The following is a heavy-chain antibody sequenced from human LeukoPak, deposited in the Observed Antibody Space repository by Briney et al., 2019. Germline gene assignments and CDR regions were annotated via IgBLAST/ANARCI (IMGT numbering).Heavy chain of an antibody. D-gene: IGHD4-17*01. CDR1: GFTFSKFG. Sequence: GGSLRLSCVASGFTFSKFGMHWIRQASGKGLEWVANIKQDGSEKYYVDSVKGRFTISRDNAKNSLYLQMNSLRAEDTAVYYCASVTTDYWGQGTLVTVSS. J-gene: IGHJ4*02. V-gene: IGHV3-7*01. CDR3: ASVTTDY. CDR2: IKQDGSEK.